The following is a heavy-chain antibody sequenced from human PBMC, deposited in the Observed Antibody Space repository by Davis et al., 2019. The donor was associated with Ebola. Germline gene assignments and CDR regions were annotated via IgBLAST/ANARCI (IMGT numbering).Heavy chain of an antibody. J-gene: IGHJ6*02. CDR1: GYTFTSYY. D-gene: IGHD3-10*01. CDR2: INPSGGST. V-gene: IGHV1-46*01. Sequence: ASVTVSCKASGYTFTSYYMHWVRQAPGQGLEWMGIINPSGGSTSYAQKFQGRVTMTRDTSTSTVYMELSSLRSEDTAVYYCARGFKVRGVVLWGRARYYYGMDVWGQGTTVTVSS. CDR3: ARGFKVRGVVLWGRARYYYGMDV.